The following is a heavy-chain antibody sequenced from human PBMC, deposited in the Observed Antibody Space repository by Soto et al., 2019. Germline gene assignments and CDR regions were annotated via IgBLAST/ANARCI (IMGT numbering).Heavy chain of an antibody. CDR1: GFTFSSYG. Sequence: QVQLVESGGGVVQPGRSLRLSCAASGFTFSSYGMHWVRQAPGKGLEWVAVIWYDGSNKYYADSVKGRFTISRDNSKNTRYLQMNSLRAEDTAVYYCARDRWGGDAAGTGPYYYYYYGMGFWGQGTTVTVSS. V-gene: IGHV3-33*01. D-gene: IGHD6-19*01. CDR2: IWYDGSNK. J-gene: IGHJ6*02. CDR3: ARDRWGGDAAGTGPYYYYYYGMGF.